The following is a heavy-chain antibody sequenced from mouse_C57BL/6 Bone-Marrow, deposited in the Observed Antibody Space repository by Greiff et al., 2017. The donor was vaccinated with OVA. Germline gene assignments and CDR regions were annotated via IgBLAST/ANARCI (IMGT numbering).Heavy chain of an antibody. Sequence: QVQLKESGAELAKPGASVTLSCKASGYTFTSYWMHWVKQRPGQGLEWIGYINPSSGYTKYNQKFKDQATLTADKSSSTAYMQLSSLTYEDSAVYYCARAVIYYGSSYEGYYFDYWGKGTTLTVSS. CDR1: GYTFTSYW. J-gene: IGHJ2*01. D-gene: IGHD1-1*01. CDR3: ARAVIYYGSSYEGYYFDY. V-gene: IGHV1-7*01. CDR2: INPSSGYT.